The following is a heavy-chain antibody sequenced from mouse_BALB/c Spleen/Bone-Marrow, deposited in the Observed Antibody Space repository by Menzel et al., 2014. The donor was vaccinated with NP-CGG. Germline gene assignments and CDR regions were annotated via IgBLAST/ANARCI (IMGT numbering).Heavy chain of an antibody. CDR1: GYTFXSYW. V-gene: IGHV1S81*02. D-gene: IGHD2-1*01. CDR2: INPSNGRT. Sequence: VQLQQSGAELVKPGASVKLSCKASGYTFXSYWMHWVKQRPGQGLAWIGEINPSNGRTNYNEKFKSKATLTVDKSSSTAYMQLSSLTSEDSAVYYCSGCYYGNYFDYWGQGTTLTVSS. J-gene: IGHJ2*01. CDR3: SGCYYGNYFDY.